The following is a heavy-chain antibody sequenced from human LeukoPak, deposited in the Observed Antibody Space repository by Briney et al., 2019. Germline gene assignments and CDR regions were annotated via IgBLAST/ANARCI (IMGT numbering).Heavy chain of an antibody. D-gene: IGHD3-3*01. V-gene: IGHV3-20*04. J-gene: IGHJ6*03. CDR3: ARNRPNRVIGVVPYYSYMDV. CDR2: INWNGGST. CDR1: GFTFDDYG. Sequence: SGGSLRLSCAASGFTFDDYGMSWVRQAPGKGLEWVSGINWNGGSTGYADSVKGRFTISRDNAKNSLYLQMNSLRAEDTAVYYCARNRPNRVIGVVPYYSYMDVWGKGTTVTVSS.